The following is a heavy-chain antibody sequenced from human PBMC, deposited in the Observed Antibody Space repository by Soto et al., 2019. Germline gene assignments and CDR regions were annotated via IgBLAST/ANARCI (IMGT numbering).Heavy chain of an antibody. CDR3: AREHAVFPAPLDN. J-gene: IGHJ4*02. Sequence: QAQLVQSGAEVKKNGASVKVSCKTSDYTFSRYGISWVRQAPGQGLEWMGWISGYNGDIRLAQRLQGRLTLTTDTSTNTAYLDLRSLTSDDTAVYFCAREHAVFPAPLDNWGQGTLVTVSS. D-gene: IGHD2-8*01. CDR2: ISGYNGDI. V-gene: IGHV1-18*01. CDR1: DYTFSRYG.